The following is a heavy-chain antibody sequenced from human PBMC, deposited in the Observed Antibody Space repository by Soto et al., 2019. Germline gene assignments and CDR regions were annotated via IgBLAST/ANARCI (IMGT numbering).Heavy chain of an antibody. V-gene: IGHV3-64*01. J-gene: IGHJ4*02. D-gene: IGHD6-19*01. CDR3: ARDRMGSSGWYFDY. Sequence: GSLRLSCAASGFTFSSYAMHWVRQAPGKGLEYVSAISSNGGSTYYANSVKGRFTISRDNSKNTLYLQMGSLRAEDMAVYYCARDRMGSSGWYFDYWGQGTLVTVSS. CDR2: ISSNGGST. CDR1: GFTFSSYA.